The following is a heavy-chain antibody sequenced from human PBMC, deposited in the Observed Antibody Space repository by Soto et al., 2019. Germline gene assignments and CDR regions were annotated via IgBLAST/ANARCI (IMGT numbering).Heavy chain of an antibody. CDR3: ARGPFTYTSSWYYFDY. CDR2: ISAYNGNT. Sequence: GASVKVSCKASGYTFTSYGISWVRQAPGQGLEWMGWISAYNGNTDFAQKLQGRVTMTTDTSTTTAYMELRSLRSDDTAVYYCARGPFTYTSSWYYFDYWGQGTLVT. J-gene: IGHJ4*02. D-gene: IGHD6-13*01. V-gene: IGHV1-18*01. CDR1: GYTFTSYG.